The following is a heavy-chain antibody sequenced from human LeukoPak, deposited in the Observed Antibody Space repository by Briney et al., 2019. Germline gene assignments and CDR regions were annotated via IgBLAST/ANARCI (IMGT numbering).Heavy chain of an antibody. CDR3: ARGVGYCTNGVCYFDY. J-gene: IGHJ4*02. D-gene: IGHD2-8*01. Sequence: ASVKVSCKASGYTFTSYGISWVRQAPGQGLEWMGWINAYNGNTNYAQKLQGRVTMTTDTSTSTAYMELRSLRSDDTAVYYCARGVGYCTNGVCYFDYWGQGTLVTVSS. V-gene: IGHV1-18*01. CDR1: GYTFTSYG. CDR2: INAYNGNT.